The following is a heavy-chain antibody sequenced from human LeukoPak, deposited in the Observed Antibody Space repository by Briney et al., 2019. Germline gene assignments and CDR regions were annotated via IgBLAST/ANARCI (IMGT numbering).Heavy chain of an antibody. V-gene: IGHV3-7*01. Sequence: GSLRLSCVASGFTFSDSWMTWVRQAPGRGLEWVAEINQDGNTKSYMDSVEGRFTISRDNARNSMYLQMSSLRAEDTAVYYCARDPAYGALDYWGQGTLVTVSS. CDR2: INQDGNTK. CDR1: GFTFSDSW. CDR3: ARDPAYGALDY. D-gene: IGHD4-17*01. J-gene: IGHJ4*02.